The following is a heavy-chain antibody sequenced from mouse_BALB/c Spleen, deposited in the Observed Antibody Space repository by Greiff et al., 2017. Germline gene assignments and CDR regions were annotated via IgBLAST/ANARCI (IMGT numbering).Heavy chain of an antibody. J-gene: IGHJ2*01. V-gene: IGHV1-7*01. Sequence: QVQLKESGAELAKPGASVKMSCKASGYTFTSYWMHWVKQRPGQGLEWIGYINPSTGYTEYNQKFKDKATLTADKSSSTAYMQLSSLTSEDSAVYYCARRWDGGYFDYWGQGTTLTVSS. D-gene: IGHD4-1*01. CDR3: ARRWDGGYFDY. CDR2: INPSTGYT. CDR1: GYTFTSYW.